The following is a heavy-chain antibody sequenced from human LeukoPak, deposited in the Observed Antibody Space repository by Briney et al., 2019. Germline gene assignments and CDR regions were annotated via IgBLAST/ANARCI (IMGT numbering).Heavy chain of an antibody. Sequence: PSETLSLTCAVYGRSFSDYYWSWIRQPPGKGLEWVGEINPRGSTNYTASLKSRFTISVDTSKKQLSLKLRSVDAADTAVYFCARVGYRYVINDWSRTGLGAYPTKYYYHMDVWDKGTTVTVSS. CDR2: INPRGST. V-gene: IGHV4-34*01. D-gene: IGHD5-18*01. CDR1: GRSFSDYY. CDR3: ARVGYRYVINDWSRTGLGAYPTKYYYHMDV. J-gene: IGHJ6*03.